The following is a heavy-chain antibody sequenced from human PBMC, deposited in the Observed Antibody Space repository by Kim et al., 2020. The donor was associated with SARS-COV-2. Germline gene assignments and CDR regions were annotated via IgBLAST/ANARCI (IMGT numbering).Heavy chain of an antibody. CDR3: ATTRDCSSTSCSNLDV. J-gene: IGHJ6*02. CDR2: IYPGDSDT. CDR1: GYSFTSYW. D-gene: IGHD2-2*01. Sequence: GESLKISCKGSGYSFTSYWIGWVRQMPGKGLEWMGIIYPGDSDTRYSPSFQGQVTISADKSISTAYLQWSSLKASDTAMYYCATTRDCSSTSCSNLDVWGQGTTVTVSS. V-gene: IGHV5-51*01.